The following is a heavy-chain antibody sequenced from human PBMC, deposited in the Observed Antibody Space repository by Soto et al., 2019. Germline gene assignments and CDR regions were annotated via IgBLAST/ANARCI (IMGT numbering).Heavy chain of an antibody. J-gene: IGHJ5*02. CDR2: ISSNSNYM. CDR3: ASKREENWFAP. D-gene: IGHD1-26*01. CDR1: GFTFSSYT. Sequence: GWSLRLSCAASGFTFSSYTMHWVRQAPGKGLEWVSSISSNSNYMYYTDFVKGRFTISRDNAENSLFLQMNSLRAEDTAVYYCASKREENWFAPGGQETLVTVPS. V-gene: IGHV3-21*01.